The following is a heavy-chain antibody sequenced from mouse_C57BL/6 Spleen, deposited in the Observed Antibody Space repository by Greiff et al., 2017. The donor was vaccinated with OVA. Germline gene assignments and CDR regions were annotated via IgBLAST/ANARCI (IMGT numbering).Heavy chain of an antibody. V-gene: IGHV1-69*01. CDR1: GYTFTSYW. D-gene: IGHD1-1*01. CDR2: IDPSDSYT. Sequence: QVQLQQPGAELVMPGASVKLSCKASGYTFTSYWMHWVKQRPGQGLEWIGEIDPSDSYTNYNQKFKGKSTLTVDKSSSTAYMQLSSLTSEDSAVYYCARSITTVVAPFDYWGQGTTLTVSS. CDR3: ARSITTVVAPFDY. J-gene: IGHJ2*01.